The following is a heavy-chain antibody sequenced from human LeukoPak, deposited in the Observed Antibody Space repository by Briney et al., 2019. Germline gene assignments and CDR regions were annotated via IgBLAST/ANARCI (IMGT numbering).Heavy chain of an antibody. CDR1: GYTFTSYG. CDR3: ARDRKWELLLSGLGAFDI. V-gene: IGHV1-18*01. Sequence: ASVKVSCKASGYTFTSYGISWVRQAPGQGLEWMGWISAYNGNTNYAQKLQGGVTMTTDTSTSTAYMELRSLRSDDTAVYYCARDRKWELLLSGLGAFDIWGQGTMVTVSS. J-gene: IGHJ3*02. D-gene: IGHD1-26*01. CDR2: ISAYNGNT.